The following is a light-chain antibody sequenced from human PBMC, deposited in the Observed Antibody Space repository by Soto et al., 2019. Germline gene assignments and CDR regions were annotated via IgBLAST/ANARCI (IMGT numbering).Light chain of an antibody. CDR3: QQYGSSRWT. J-gene: IGKJ1*01. CDR1: QSVSSNY. Sequence: EIVLTQSPGTLSLSPGERATLSCRASQSVSSNYLAWYQQKPGQAPRLLIYGASSRATGIPDRFSGSGSGTDFTLTINRVEPEDFAVYYCQQYGSSRWTFGQGTKVEIK. V-gene: IGKV3-20*01. CDR2: GAS.